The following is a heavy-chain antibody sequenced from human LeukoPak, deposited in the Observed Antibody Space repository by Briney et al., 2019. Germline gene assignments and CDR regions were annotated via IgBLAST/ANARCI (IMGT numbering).Heavy chain of an antibody. D-gene: IGHD6-13*01. CDR2: ISAYNGNT. CDR3: ARDRLAAVYFDY. V-gene: IGHV1-18*01. Sequence: ASVKVSCKASGYTYTSYGISWVRQAPGQGLEWMGWISAYNGNTNYAQKLQGRVTMTTDTSTSTAYMELRSLRSDDTAVYYCARDRLAAVYFDYRGQGTLVTVSS. J-gene: IGHJ4*02. CDR1: GYTYTSYG.